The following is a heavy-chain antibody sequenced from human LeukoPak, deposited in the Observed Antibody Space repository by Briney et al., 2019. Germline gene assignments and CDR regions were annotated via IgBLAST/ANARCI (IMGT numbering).Heavy chain of an antibody. V-gene: IGHV5-51*01. CDR2: IYPGDSDT. CDR3: ARHLNSGYYDFWSGYPGDAFDI. Sequence: GESLKISCKSSGYSFTNYWIGWVRQMPGKGLEWMGVIYPGDSDTRYSPSFQGQVTISADKSISTAYLQWSSLKASDTAMYYCARHLNSGYYDFWSGYPGDAFDIWGQGTMVTVSS. CDR1: GYSFTNYW. D-gene: IGHD3-3*01. J-gene: IGHJ3*02.